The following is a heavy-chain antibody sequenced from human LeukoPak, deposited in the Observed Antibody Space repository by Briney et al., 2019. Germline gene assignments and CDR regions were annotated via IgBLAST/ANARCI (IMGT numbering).Heavy chain of an antibody. Sequence: GGSLRPSCAASGFTFSSYAMNWVRQAPGKGLEWVSAISGSGGSTYYADSVKGRFTISRDNSKNTLYLQMNSLRAEDTAVYYCAKDSPIVVVPAAETERIWGQGTLVTVSS. CDR2: ISGSGGST. CDR1: GFTFSSYA. J-gene: IGHJ4*02. V-gene: IGHV3-23*01. CDR3: AKDSPIVVVPAAETERI. D-gene: IGHD2-2*01.